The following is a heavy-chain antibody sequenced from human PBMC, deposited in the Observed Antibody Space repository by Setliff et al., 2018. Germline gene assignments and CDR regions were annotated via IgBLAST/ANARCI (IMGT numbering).Heavy chain of an antibody. CDR2: VYYSGYT. CDR3: ARVDFTMIQGVLGL. D-gene: IGHD3-10*01. Sequence: TLSLTCNVSGGSVSSTSHYWGWIRQPPGKGMEWIGSVYYSGYTYYNPSLQSRVTISVDMSKNQFSMKLTSVTAADTAVYYCARVDFTMIQGVLGLWGQGTPVTVSS. V-gene: IGHV4-39*07. J-gene: IGHJ1*01. CDR1: GGSVSSTSHY.